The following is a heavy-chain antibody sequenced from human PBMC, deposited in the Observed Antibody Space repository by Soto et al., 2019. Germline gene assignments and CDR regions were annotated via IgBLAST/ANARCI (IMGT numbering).Heavy chain of an antibody. Sequence: GGSLRLSCAASGFTFSSYWMGWVRQAPGKGLEWVANIKPDGSDKYYVDSVKGRFTISRDNAKNSLYLQMNSLRADDTAVYYCAGRGVSSSRYGGVYWGQGTLVTVSS. CDR2: IKPDGSDK. CDR1: GFTFSSYW. J-gene: IGHJ4*02. D-gene: IGHD6-13*01. CDR3: AGRGVSSSRYGGVY. V-gene: IGHV3-7*01.